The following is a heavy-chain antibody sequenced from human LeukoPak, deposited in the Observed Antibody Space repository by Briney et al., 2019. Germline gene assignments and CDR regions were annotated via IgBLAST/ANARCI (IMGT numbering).Heavy chain of an antibody. CDR3: ARGVYIAAAQYAY. CDR2: INHTGST. J-gene: IGHJ4*02. CDR1: GGSFSGYY. Sequence: SETLSLTCAVYGGSFSGYYWSWIRQPPGKGLGWIGGINHTGSTNYNPSLKSRVTISADTSKNQFSLKLNFVTAADTAVYYCARGVYIAAAQYAYWGQGTLVTVSS. V-gene: IGHV4-34*01. D-gene: IGHD6-13*01.